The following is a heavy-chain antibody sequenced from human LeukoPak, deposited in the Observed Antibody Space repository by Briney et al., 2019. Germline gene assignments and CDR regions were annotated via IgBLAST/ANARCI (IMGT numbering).Heavy chain of an antibody. CDR3: ATEGAYYDGSGYSDY. D-gene: IGHD3-22*01. V-gene: IGHV1-24*01. J-gene: IGHJ4*02. Sequence: ASVRVSFKVSGYTLTELSIHWVRQAPGKGLQWMGRFDPEDGETIYAQKFQGRVTMTEDTSTDTAYMELSSLRSEDTAVYYCATEGAYYDGSGYSDYWGQGTLVTVSS. CDR1: GYTLTELS. CDR2: FDPEDGET.